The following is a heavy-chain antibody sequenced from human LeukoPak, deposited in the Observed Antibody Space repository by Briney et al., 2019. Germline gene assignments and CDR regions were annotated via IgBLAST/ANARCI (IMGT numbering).Heavy chain of an antibody. J-gene: IGHJ4*02. CDR2: ISSSSSYI. D-gene: IGHD3-10*01. CDR1: GFTFSIYS. CDR3: ARSLRPYYFDY. Sequence: GGSLRLSCAASGFTFSIYSMNWVRQAPGKGLEWVSSISSSSSYIYYADSVKGRFTISRDNAKNSLYLQMNSLRAEDTAVYYCARSLRPYYFDYWGQGTLVTVSS. V-gene: IGHV3-21*01.